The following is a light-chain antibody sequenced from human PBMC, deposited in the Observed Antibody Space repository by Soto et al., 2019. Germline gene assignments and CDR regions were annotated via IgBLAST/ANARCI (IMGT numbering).Light chain of an antibody. Sequence: EIVLKQSPATLSLYTGEGATLSCRASQSISTYLAWYQQKPGQAPRLLIYDASNRATDIPARFSGSGSGTDFTLTISRLEPEDFAMYYCHQYGSSPPVTFGQGTLLEIK. CDR1: QSISTY. V-gene: IGKV3-20*01. CDR3: HQYGSSPPVT. CDR2: DAS. J-gene: IGKJ5*01.